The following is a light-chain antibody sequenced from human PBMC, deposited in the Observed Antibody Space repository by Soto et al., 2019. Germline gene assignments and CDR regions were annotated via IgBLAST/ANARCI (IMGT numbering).Light chain of an antibody. CDR1: TSNIVNNF. Sequence: QSVLTQPPSVSAAPGEKVTISCSGRTSNIVNNFVSWYRQLPGAAPQLLIHTNNKRPSGVSDRFSGSKSGSLATLGITGLQTGDEAHYYCGTWDYSVTAFVFGGGTKVTVL. V-gene: IGLV1-51*01. CDR3: GTWDYSVTAFV. CDR2: TNN. J-gene: IGLJ2*01.